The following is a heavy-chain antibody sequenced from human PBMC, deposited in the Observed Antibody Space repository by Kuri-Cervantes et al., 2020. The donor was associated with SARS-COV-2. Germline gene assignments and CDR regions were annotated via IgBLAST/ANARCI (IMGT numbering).Heavy chain of an antibody. CDR3: ARSIWFGEGYYYMDV. J-gene: IGHJ6*03. D-gene: IGHD3-10*01. V-gene: IGHV3-7*01. CDR2: IKQDGSEK. Sequence: GGSLRLSCTVSGGSISSHYWSWVRQAPGKGLEWVANIKQDGSEKYYVDSVKGRFTISRDNAKNSLYLQMNSLRAEDTAVYYCARSIWFGEGYYYMDVWGKGTTVTVSS. CDR1: GGSISSHY.